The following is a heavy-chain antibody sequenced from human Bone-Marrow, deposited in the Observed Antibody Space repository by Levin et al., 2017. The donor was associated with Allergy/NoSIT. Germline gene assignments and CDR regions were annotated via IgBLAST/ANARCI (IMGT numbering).Heavy chain of an antibody. J-gene: IGHJ3*02. Sequence: LSLTCAGSGFTFDDFAIHWVRQAPGKGLEWVSGISWNGGSIGYADSVKGRFTISRDNAKKSLYLQMNSLRPEDTALYYCTKRGDSASSGFYSGSSDAFDIWGQGTMVTVSS. CDR1: GFTFDDFA. V-gene: IGHV3-9*01. D-gene: IGHD3-22*01. CDR2: ISWNGGSI. CDR3: TKRGDSASSGFYSGSSDAFDI.